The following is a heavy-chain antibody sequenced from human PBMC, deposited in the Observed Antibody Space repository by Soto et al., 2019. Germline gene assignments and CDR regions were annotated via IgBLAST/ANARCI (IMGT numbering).Heavy chain of an antibody. CDR1: GGSITSGGSH. D-gene: IGHD3-10*01. J-gene: IGHJ4*02. CDR2: IDYSGST. Sequence: QMMLQESGPRLVKPSQTLSVTCSVSGGSITSGGSHWTWVRQHPGNGLEWIGHIDYSGSTYYNPSLYSRLTISADTSKNRFFLSLPSLTAADTAVSFCARSVLWFGEVGPLPLDNWCQGTLVTVSS. V-gene: IGHV4-31*03. CDR3: ARSVLWFGEVGPLPLDN.